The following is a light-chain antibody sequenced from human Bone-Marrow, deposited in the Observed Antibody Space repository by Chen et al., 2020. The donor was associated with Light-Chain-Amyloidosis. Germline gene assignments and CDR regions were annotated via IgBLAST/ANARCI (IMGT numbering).Light chain of an antibody. CDR3: AAWDDSLSGWV. Sequence: SVLTQPPSAYGTPGQRVTISCSGSSSNIGSNYVYWYQQLPGTAPKLLIYRNNQRPSGVPDRFSGSKSGTSASLAISGLRSEDEADYYCAAWDDSLSGWVFGGGTKLTVL. V-gene: IGLV1-47*01. CDR2: RNN. CDR1: SSNIGSNY. J-gene: IGLJ3*02.